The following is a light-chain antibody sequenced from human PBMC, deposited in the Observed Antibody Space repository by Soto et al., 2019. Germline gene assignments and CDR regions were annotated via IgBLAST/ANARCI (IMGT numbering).Light chain of an antibody. Sequence: QSALTQPASVSGSPGQSITISCFGTSNDIGAFIYVSWYQQHPGKAPKLILYNVSNRPSGVSPRFSGSKSGNTASLTISGLQSYDEAEYYCNSHTPAGIHVFGTGTKHNVL. CDR1: SNDIGAFIY. J-gene: IGLJ1*01. CDR2: NVS. CDR3: NSHTPAGIHV. V-gene: IGLV2-14*03.